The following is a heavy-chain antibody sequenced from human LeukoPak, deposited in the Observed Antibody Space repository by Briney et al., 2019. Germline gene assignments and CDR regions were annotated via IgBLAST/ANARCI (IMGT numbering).Heavy chain of an antibody. D-gene: IGHD2-2*01. Sequence: SQTLSLTCTVSGGSISSGGYYWSWIRQHPGKGLEWIGYIYYSGSTYSNPSLKSRVAISVDTSKNQFSLKLSSVTAADTAVYYCARGRSGCSSTSCYSYYYYYYMDVWGKGTTVTVSS. CDR1: GGSISSGGYY. CDR3: ARGRSGCSSTSCYSYYYYYYMDV. CDR2: IYYSGST. V-gene: IGHV4-31*03. J-gene: IGHJ6*03.